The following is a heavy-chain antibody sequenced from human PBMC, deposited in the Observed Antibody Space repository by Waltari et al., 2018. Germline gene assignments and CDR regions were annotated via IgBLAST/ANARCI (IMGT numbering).Heavy chain of an antibody. V-gene: IGHV3-7*01. CDR3: ARGWEPGVFGFDP. D-gene: IGHD1-26*01. J-gene: IGHJ5*02. CDR1: GFTLSSYW. Sequence: EVQLVESGGGLVQPGGSLRLSCAASGFTLSSYWMSWVRQAAGKGLEGVANIKQDGSEKYYVDSVKGRFTISRDNAKNSLYLQMNSLRAEDTAVYYCARGWEPGVFGFDPWGQGTLVTVSS. CDR2: IKQDGSEK.